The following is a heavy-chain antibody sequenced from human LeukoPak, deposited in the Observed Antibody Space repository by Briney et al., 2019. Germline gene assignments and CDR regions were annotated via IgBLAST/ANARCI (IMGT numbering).Heavy chain of an antibody. J-gene: IGHJ4*02. Sequence: PGGSLRLSCEASGFSFRNYAMHWVRQAPGKGLEWVAVISYDGSYTKYGDFVKGRFTISRDNSQDTVYLKMDSLRAEDTAVYYCARGLYYFDTSGYLYYWGQGTLVTVSS. CDR3: ARGLYYFDTSGYLYY. V-gene: IGHV3-30*03. D-gene: IGHD3-22*01. CDR1: GFSFRNYA. CDR2: ISYDGSYT.